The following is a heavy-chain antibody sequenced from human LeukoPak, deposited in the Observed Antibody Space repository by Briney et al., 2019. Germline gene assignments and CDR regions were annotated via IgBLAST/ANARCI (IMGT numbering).Heavy chain of an antibody. Sequence: SETLSLTCTVSGGSISSYYWSWIRQPPGKGLEWIGYIYYSGSTNYNPSLKSRVTISVDTSKNQFSLKLSSVTAADTAVYYCARGEDITMIVVVTYHDAFDIWGQGTMVTVSS. V-gene: IGHV4-59*12. J-gene: IGHJ3*02. CDR1: GGSISSYY. CDR3: ARGEDITMIVVVTYHDAFDI. D-gene: IGHD3-22*01. CDR2: IYYSGST.